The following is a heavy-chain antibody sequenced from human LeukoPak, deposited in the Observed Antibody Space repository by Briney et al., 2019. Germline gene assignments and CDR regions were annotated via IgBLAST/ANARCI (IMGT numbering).Heavy chain of an antibody. CDR1: GFTFSSYG. CDR2: ISYDGSNK. V-gene: IGHV3-30*18. CDR3: VKEADPLSGYDSAFDI. J-gene: IGHJ3*02. Sequence: GGSLRLSGAASGFTFSSYGMHWVRQAPGKGLEWVAVISYDGSNKYYADSVKGRFTISRDNSKNTLYLQMNSLRAEDTAVYYCVKEADPLSGYDSAFDIWGQGTMVTVSS. D-gene: IGHD5-12*01.